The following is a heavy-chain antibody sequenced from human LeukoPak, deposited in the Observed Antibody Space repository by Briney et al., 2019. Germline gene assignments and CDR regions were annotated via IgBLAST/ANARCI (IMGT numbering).Heavy chain of an antibody. J-gene: IGHJ4*02. CDR2: ISYDGSNK. CDR1: GFTFSSYA. D-gene: IGHD3-22*01. CDR3: ARLGVYDSRVY. V-gene: IGHV3-30*04. Sequence: TGESLKISCAASGFTFSSYAMHWVRQAPGKGLEWVAVISYDGSNKYYADSVKGRFTISRDNSKNTLYLQMNSLRAEDTAVYYCARLGVYDSRVYWGQGTLVTVSS.